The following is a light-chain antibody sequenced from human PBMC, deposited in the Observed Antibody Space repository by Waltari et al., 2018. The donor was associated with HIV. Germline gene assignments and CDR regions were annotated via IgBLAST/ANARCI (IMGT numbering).Light chain of an antibody. CDR3: QQRSSWPLT. CDR1: QSVRSY. J-gene: IGKJ1*01. CDR2: DTS. V-gene: IGKV3-11*01. Sequence: ILFTQSPATLSFSPGERATLPCWASQSVRSYLPWYHRRPDQAPRLLIYDTSTRATGIPARFSGSGSGTDFTLTISSLEPEDFAVYYCQQRSSWPLTLGQGTNVEFK.